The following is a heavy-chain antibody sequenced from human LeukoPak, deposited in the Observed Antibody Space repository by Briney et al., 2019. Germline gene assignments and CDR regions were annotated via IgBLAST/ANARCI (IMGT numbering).Heavy chain of an antibody. D-gene: IGHD6-19*01. CDR1: GFTFSSYA. V-gene: IGHV3-23*01. CDR3: AKRIAVAGTRYFDY. Sequence: GGSLRLSCAASGFTFSSYAMSWVRQAPGKGLEWVSGITGSGDNTYYADSVKGRFTISRDNSKNTLYLQMNRLRAEDTAVYYCAKRIAVAGTRYFDYWGQGTLVTVSS. J-gene: IGHJ4*02. CDR2: ITGSGDNT.